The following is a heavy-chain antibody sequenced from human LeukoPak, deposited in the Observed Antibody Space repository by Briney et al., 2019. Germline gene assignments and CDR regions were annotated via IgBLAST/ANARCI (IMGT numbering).Heavy chain of an antibody. CDR2: ISGSGVST. D-gene: IGHD3-3*01. CDR3: AKDPITIFGVANNWFDP. Sequence: PGGSLRLSCAASGGTFSSYAMSWVRQAPGKGLEWVSDISGSGVSTYYADSVKGRFTISRDNSKNSLYLQMNSLRAEDTAVYYCAKDPITIFGVANNWFDPWGQGTLVTVSS. J-gene: IGHJ5*02. V-gene: IGHV3-23*01. CDR1: GGTFSSYA.